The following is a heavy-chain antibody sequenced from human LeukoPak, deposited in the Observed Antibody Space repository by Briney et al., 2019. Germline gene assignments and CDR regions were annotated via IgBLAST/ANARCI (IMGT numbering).Heavy chain of an antibody. D-gene: IGHD3-10*01. J-gene: IGHJ4*02. CDR2: ISYDGSNK. Sequence: PGGSLRLSCAASGFTFSSYAMHWVRQAPGKGLEWVAVISYDGSNKYYADSVKGRFTISRDNSKNTLYLQMNSPRAEDTAVYYCARGLLWFGEFRGFDYWGQGTLVTVSS. CDR1: GFTFSSYA. V-gene: IGHV3-30-3*01. CDR3: ARGLLWFGEFRGFDY.